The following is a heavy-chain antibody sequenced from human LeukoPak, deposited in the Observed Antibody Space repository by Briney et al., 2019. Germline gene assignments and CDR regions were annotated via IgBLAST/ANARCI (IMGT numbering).Heavy chain of an antibody. V-gene: IGHV3-30*02. D-gene: IGHD5-18*01. CDR3: ARPRGYSYAFDI. J-gene: IGHJ3*02. Sequence: GGSQRLSCAASGFTFNRYGMHWVRQAPGKGLEWVAFIHYDGNSKYFADSVKGRFTISRDNSKNTLYLQMNSLRAEDTAVYYCARPRGYSYAFDIWGQGTMVTVSS. CDR1: GFTFNRYG. CDR2: IHYDGNSK.